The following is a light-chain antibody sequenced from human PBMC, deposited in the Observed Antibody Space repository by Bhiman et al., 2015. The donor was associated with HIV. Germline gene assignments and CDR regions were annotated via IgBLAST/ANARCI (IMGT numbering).Light chain of an antibody. CDR3: ATWDDNLSADYF. CDR2: KNN. V-gene: IGLV1-47*01. J-gene: IGLJ1*01. Sequence: QSVLAQPPSASGTPGQRVTISCSGSASNIGFNSVTWYQHLPGTTPKVVIYKNNRRPSGVPDRFSGSKSGTSASLVIRGLQSEDESEYYCATWDDNLSADYFFGTGTKVTVL. CDR1: ASNIGFNS.